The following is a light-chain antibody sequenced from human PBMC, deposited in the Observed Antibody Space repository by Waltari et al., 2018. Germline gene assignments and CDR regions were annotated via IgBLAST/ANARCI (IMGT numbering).Light chain of an antibody. J-gene: IGKJ2*01. CDR2: QIS. CDR3: MQALHPPYT. V-gene: IGKV2-28*01. Sequence: DIVMTQSPLSLPVTPGEPASISCRSSQSLVDGGGNKFLDWYLQKPGQSPQRLIDQISNRASGVPDRISGSGSDTDFTLKITRVEAEDVGVYYCMQALHPPYTFGQGTKLEIK. CDR1: QSLVDGGGNKF.